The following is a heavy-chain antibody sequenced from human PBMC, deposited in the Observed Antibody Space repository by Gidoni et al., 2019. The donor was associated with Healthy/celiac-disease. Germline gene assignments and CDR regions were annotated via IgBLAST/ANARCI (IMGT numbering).Heavy chain of an antibody. V-gene: IGHV4-34*01. J-gene: IGHJ4*02. Sequence: VQLQQWGAGLLKPSETLSLTCTVYGGSYSGCYLSWIRQPPGKGRAWIGEINHRGSTNYNPSLKVRVTISVDTSKSQFSLKLSSVTAADTAVYYCARAATYYYDSRGYLYFDYWGQGTLVTVSS. CDR3: ARAATYYYDSRGYLYFDY. D-gene: IGHD3-22*01. CDR2: INHRGST. CDR1: GGSYSGCY.